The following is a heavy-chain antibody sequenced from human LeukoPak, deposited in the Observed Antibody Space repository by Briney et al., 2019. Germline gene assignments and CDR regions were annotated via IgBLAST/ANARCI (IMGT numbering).Heavy chain of an antibody. D-gene: IGHD3-3*02. J-gene: IGHJ5*02. CDR1: GGSISNYY. V-gene: IGHV4-59*08. Sequence: SETLSLTCTVSGGSISNYYWNWIRQSPGKGLEWIGYILCSGSTHHNPSLTSRISLSVDTSKNQLSLKLSSVTAADTAVYYCARRVISEFSIDKGNWLDPWGQGTLVTVSS. CDR3: ARRVISEFSIDKGNWLDP. CDR2: ILCSGST.